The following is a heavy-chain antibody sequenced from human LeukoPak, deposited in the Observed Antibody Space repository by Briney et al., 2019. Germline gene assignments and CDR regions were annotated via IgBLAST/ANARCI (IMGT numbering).Heavy chain of an antibody. CDR2: IRGLGGNT. CDR3: AKDDFGGKEV. CDR1: GFTFSTYA. V-gene: IGHV3-23*01. J-gene: IGHJ4*02. Sequence: GGSLRLSCAASGFTFSTYAMSWVRQAPGKGLEWVSAIRGLGGNTYYADSVKGRFTISRGNSKNTLYLQMNSLRAEDTAVYYCAKDDFGGKEVWGQGTLVTVSS. D-gene: IGHD4-23*01.